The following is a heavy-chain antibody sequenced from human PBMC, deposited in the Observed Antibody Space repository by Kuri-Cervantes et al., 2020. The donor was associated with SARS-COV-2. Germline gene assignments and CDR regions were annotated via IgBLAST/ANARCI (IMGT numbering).Heavy chain of an antibody. D-gene: IGHD1-1*01. CDR1: GYTFTSYY. J-gene: IGHJ5*02. CDR2: MNPKSGIA. CDR3: VRYLDWKRGADL. Sequence: ASVKVSCKASGYTFTSYYMHWVRQAPGQGLEWMGWMNPKSGIAGYAQKFQGRISMTRNTAINTAYMELSSLRSEDTAVYFCVRYLDWKRGADLWGQGTQVTVSS. V-gene: IGHV1-8*02.